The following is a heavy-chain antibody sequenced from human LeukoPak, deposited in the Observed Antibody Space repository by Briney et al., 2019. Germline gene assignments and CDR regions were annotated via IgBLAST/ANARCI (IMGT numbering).Heavy chain of an antibody. V-gene: IGHV4-59*08. J-gene: IGHJ4*02. CDR3: ARRGLWHPSTPSYYFDY. Sequence: SETLSLTCTVSGGSISSYYWSWIRQPPGKGLEWIGYIYYSGSTNYNPSLKSRVTISVDTSKTQFSLKLSSVTAADTAVYYCARRGLWHPSTPSYYFDYWGQGTLVTVSS. D-gene: IGHD2-21*01. CDR1: GGSISSYY. CDR2: IYYSGST.